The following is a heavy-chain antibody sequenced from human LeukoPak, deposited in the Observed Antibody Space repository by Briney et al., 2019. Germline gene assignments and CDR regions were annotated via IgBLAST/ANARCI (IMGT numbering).Heavy chain of an antibody. D-gene: IGHD6-13*01. Sequence: SETLSLTCAVSGGSFSGYYWSWIRQPPGRGLEWIGEIDHSGRTNSNASLKSRVTISVDMSKNQFSLRLSSVTAADTAVYYCARKSIAVAGRKPYDSWDQGSLVTVSS. V-gene: IGHV4-34*01. CDR3: ARKSIAVAGRKPYDS. J-gene: IGHJ4*02. CDR1: GGSFSGYY. CDR2: IDHSGRT.